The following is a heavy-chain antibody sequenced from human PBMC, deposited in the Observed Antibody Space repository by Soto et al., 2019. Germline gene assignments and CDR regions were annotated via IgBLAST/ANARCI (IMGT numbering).Heavy chain of an antibody. J-gene: IGHJ4*02. D-gene: IGHD1-1*01. Sequence: PGGSLRLSCAASGFTFSTYAMSWVRQASGKGLEWVSCVSGSGGTTYYADSVKGRFIISRDNSMNTLYLQMNSLRDEDTAVYYCAREGGLLNWFDYWGQGTLVTVSS. V-gene: IGHV3-23*01. CDR2: VSGSGGTT. CDR3: AREGGLLNWFDY. CDR1: GFTFSTYA.